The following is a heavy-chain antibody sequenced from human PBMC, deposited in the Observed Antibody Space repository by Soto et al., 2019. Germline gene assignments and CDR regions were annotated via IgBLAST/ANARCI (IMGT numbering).Heavy chain of an antibody. CDR2: IIPIFGTA. V-gene: IGHV1-69*05. Sequence: QVQLVQSGAEVKKPGSSVKVSCKASGGTFSSYAISWVRQAPGQGLEWMGGIIPIFGTANYAQKFQGRVTMTSDEATSTADMERSSLRSEDTAVYYCARAQKGGYCISTSCVHAFDIWGQGTMVTVSS. J-gene: IGHJ3*02. CDR3: ARAQKGGYCISTSCVHAFDI. CDR1: GGTFSSYA. D-gene: IGHD2-2*01.